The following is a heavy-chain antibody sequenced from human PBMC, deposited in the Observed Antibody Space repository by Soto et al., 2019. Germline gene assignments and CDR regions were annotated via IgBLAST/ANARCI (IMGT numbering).Heavy chain of an antibody. J-gene: IGHJ4*02. CDR3: ARGGYSYGFVFDY. CDR2: IYYSGST. V-gene: IGHV4-59*01. D-gene: IGHD5-18*01. CDR1: GGSISSYY. Sequence: SGTLALTCTVSGGSISSYYWSWIRKPPGKGLEWIGYIYYSGSTNYNPSLKSRVTISVDTSTNQFSLKLSSVTAADTAVYYCARGGYSYGFVFDYWGQGTLVTVSS.